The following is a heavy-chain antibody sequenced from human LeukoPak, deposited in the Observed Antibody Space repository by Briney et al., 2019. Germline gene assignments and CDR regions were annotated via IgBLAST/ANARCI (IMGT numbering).Heavy chain of an antibody. D-gene: IGHD3-3*01. CDR3: ARERVIRFLEWFARSRSDAFDI. Sequence: SETLSLTCTVSGGSISSSFYYWGWIRQPPGKGLEWIGSIYHSGSTYYNPSLKSRVTISVDTSRNQFSLNLSSVTAADTAVYYCARERVIRFLEWFARSRSDAFDIWGQGTMVTVSS. J-gene: IGHJ3*02. CDR2: IYHSGST. V-gene: IGHV4-39*02. CDR1: GGSISSSFYY.